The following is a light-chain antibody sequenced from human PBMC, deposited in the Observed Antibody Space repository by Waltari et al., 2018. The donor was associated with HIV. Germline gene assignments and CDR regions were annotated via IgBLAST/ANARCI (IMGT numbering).Light chain of an antibody. CDR2: DNT. J-gene: IGLJ2*01. Sequence: QSVLTQPPSVSAAPGQKGTISCSGSTYNMGNNFVSWYQQLPGTAPKLLIYDNTYRPSGFPDRFSGSKSVTSATLDISGLQTGDEAPYFCETWDSGLSVVVFGGGTKLTVL. V-gene: IGLV1-51*01. CDR1: TYNMGNNF. CDR3: ETWDSGLSVVV.